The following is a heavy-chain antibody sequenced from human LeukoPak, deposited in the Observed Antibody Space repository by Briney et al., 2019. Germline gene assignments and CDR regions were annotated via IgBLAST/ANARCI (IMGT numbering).Heavy chain of an antibody. CDR1: GFTFSSYT. CDR2: ITTSDGNT. D-gene: IGHD7-27*01. J-gene: IGHJ4*02. V-gene: IGHV3-23*01. Sequence: GGALRLPWAGSGFTFSSYTMSWVRQAPGEGLEWVSTITTSDGNTYYADSVKGRFTVSRDNSKNTLFLQMNSLRAEDTAVYYCAKDGGLWVSAHWGDSWGRGTLVTVSS. CDR3: AKDGGLWVSAHWGDS.